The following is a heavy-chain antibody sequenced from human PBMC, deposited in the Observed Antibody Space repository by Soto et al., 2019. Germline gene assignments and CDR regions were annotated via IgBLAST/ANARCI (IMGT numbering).Heavy chain of an antibody. D-gene: IGHD6-19*01. CDR2: INHSGST. Sequence: QVQLQQWGAGLLKPSETLSLTCAVYGGSFSGYYWSWIRQPPGKGLEWIGEINHSGSTNYNPSLKSRVTISIDTTKNQFCLKLSSVTAADTAVYYCARSHTVVASTGWFDPWGQGTLVTVSS. CDR3: ARSHTVVASTGWFDP. V-gene: IGHV4-34*01. J-gene: IGHJ5*02. CDR1: GGSFSGYY.